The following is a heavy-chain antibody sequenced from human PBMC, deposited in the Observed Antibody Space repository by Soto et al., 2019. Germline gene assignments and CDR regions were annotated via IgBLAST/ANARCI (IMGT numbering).Heavy chain of an antibody. J-gene: IGHJ4*02. CDR3: AKVGGLDFWSGYYDY. Sequence: GGSLRLSCAASGFTFSSYAMSWVRQAPGKGLEWVSAISGSGGSTYYADSVKGRFTISRDNSKNTLYLQMNSLRAEDTAVYYCAKVGGLDFWSGYYDYWGQGTLVTVSS. D-gene: IGHD3-3*01. CDR2: ISGSGGST. CDR1: GFTFSSYA. V-gene: IGHV3-23*01.